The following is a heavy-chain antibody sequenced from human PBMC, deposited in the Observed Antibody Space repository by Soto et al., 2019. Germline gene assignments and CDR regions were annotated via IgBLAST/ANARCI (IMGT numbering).Heavy chain of an antibody. D-gene: IGHD2-15*01. CDR2: ISPTGDST. CDR1: GFTFSSYA. Sequence: GGSLRLSCAVSGFTFSSYAMSWVRQAPGKGLEWISSISPTGDSTYYADSVKGRFTISRDNSKNTLYLQMNSLRAEDTAVYYCAKAESDIVVVVAATPDYWGQGTLVTVS. V-gene: IGHV3-23*01. J-gene: IGHJ4*02. CDR3: AKAESDIVVVVAATPDY.